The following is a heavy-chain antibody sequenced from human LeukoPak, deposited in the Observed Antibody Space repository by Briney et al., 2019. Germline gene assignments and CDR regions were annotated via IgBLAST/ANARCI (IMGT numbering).Heavy chain of an antibody. CDR1: GFTFSSYG. CDR3: AKPTDGYSSSWSAFDY. D-gene: IGHD6-13*01. J-gene: IGHJ4*02. Sequence: PGGSLRLSCAASGFTFSSYGMHWVRQAPGKGLEWVAVISYDGSNKYYADSVKGRFTISRDNSKNTLYLQMNSLRAEDTAVYYCAKPTDGYSSSWSAFDYWGQGTLVTVSS. CDR2: ISYDGSNK. V-gene: IGHV3-30*18.